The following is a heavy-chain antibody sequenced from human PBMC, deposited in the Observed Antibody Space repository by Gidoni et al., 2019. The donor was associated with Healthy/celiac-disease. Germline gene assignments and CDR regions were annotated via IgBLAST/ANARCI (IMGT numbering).Heavy chain of an antibody. CDR3: ARSRQWLQLWFLDY. D-gene: IGHD5-18*01. Sequence: QVQLVESGGGVVQPGRSLRPSCAASGFTFSSYGMHWVRQAPGKGLEWVAVIWYDGSNKYYADSVKGRFTISRDNSKNTLYLQMNSLRAEDTAVYYCARSRQWLQLWFLDYWGQGTLVTVSS. V-gene: IGHV3-33*01. CDR1: GFTFSSYG. J-gene: IGHJ4*02. CDR2: IWYDGSNK.